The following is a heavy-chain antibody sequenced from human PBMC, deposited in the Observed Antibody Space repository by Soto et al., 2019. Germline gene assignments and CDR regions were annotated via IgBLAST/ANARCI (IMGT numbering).Heavy chain of an antibody. V-gene: IGHV4-34*01. CDR3: ARGPITTNPRFDP. CDR2: INHSGST. CDR1: GGSFSGYY. D-gene: IGHD3-22*01. J-gene: IGHJ5*02. Sequence: SETLSLTCAVYGGSFSGYYWSWIRQPPGKGLEWIGEINHSGSTNYNPSLKSRVTMSLDTSKNQFSLKLSSVTAADTAVYYCARGPITTNPRFDPWGQGTLVTVSS.